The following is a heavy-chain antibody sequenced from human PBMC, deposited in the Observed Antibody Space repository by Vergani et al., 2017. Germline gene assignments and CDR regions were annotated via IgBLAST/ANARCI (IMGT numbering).Heavy chain of an antibody. CDR1: GGSISSGGYY. Sequence: QVQLQESGPGLVKPSQTLSLTCTVSGGSISSGGYYWSWIRQHPGKGLEWIGYIYYSGSTYYNPSLKSQVTISVDTSKNQFSLKLSSVTAADTAVYYCAREPAAAAQGDAFDIWGQGTMVTVSS. V-gene: IGHV4-31*01. J-gene: IGHJ3*02. D-gene: IGHD6-13*01. CDR2: IYYSGST. CDR3: AREPAAAAQGDAFDI.